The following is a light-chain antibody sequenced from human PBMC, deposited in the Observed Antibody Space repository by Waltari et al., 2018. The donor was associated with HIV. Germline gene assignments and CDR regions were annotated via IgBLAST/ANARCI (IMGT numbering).Light chain of an antibody. J-gene: IGLJ2*01. V-gene: IGLV2-11*01. CDR1: SSDVGKFDY. CDR2: DVS. CDR3: CSYAGRDTFVL. Sequence: SALTQPRSVSGFPGQSVTIPCTGSSSDVGKFDYVSWYQYHPAKAPKVMIFDVSKRPSGVPDRFSGSKSGNTASLTISGLQAEDEADYYCCSYAGRDTFVLFGGGTKLTVL.